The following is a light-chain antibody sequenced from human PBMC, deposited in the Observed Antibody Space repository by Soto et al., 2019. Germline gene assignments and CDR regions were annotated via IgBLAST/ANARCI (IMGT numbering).Light chain of an antibody. V-gene: IGLV1-40*01. J-gene: IGLJ3*02. CDR1: SSNIGAGFD. CDR2: GNR. CDR3: QSYDSSLSGSV. Sequence: QSVVTQPPSASGTPGQTVTISCSGSSSNIGAGFDVHWYQHLPGTAPKLLIYGNRNRPSGVPDRFSGSKSGTSASLAIAGLQAEDEADYYCQSYDSSLSGSVFGGGTKLTVL.